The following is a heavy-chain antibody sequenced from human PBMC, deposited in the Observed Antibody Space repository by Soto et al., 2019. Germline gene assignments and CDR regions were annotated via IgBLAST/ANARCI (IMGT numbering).Heavy chain of an antibody. CDR3: ARKVGSGSYPNLNWFDP. CDR1: GYTFTSYY. D-gene: IGHD3-10*01. Sequence: WASVKVSFKASGYTFTSYYMHWVRQAPGQGLEWMGIINPSGGSTSYAQKFQGRVTMTRDTSTSTVYMELSSLRSEDTAVYYCARKVGSGSYPNLNWFDPWGQGTLVTVSS. V-gene: IGHV1-46*01. J-gene: IGHJ5*02. CDR2: INPSGGST.